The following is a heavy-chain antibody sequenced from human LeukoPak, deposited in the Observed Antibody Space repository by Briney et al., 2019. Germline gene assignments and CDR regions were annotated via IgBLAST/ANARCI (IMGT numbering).Heavy chain of an antibody. D-gene: IGHD5-24*01. CDR2: IYYSGST. CDR3: AREGRDGYNYY. V-gene: IGHV4-31*03. Sequence: SETLSLTCTVSGGSISSGGYCWSWIRQHPGKGLEWIGYIYYSGSTYYNPSLKSRVTISVDTSKNQFSLKLSSVTAADTAVYYCAREGRDGYNYYWGQGTLVTVSS. CDR1: GGSISSGGYC. J-gene: IGHJ4*02.